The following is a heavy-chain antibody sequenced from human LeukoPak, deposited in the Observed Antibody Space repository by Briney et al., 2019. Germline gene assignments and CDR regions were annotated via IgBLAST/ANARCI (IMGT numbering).Heavy chain of an antibody. Sequence: PGGSLRLSCAASGFTFSSYWMHWVRQAPGKGLVWVSRINSDGKSISYADSVKGRFTISRDNAKNTLYLQMNSLKTEDTAVYYCTTEGYSTHDYWGQGTLVTVSS. J-gene: IGHJ4*02. D-gene: IGHD6-13*01. CDR3: TTEGYSTHDY. CDR1: GFTFSSYW. V-gene: IGHV3-74*01. CDR2: INSDGKSI.